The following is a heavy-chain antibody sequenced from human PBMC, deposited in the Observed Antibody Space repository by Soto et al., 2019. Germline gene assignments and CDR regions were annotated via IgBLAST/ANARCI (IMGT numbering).Heavy chain of an antibody. Sequence: QVHLVQSGSGVKTAGAAVKVSCKASGYYFSDYGVSWVRQAPGQGLEWMGWINVYSGTTNYLPKFQGRVTMTTDTSTSTLYMELRDLSSEDTAVYYCARGRGGYLSSSGHTHNYLAYWGQGTLVTVSS. J-gene: IGHJ4*02. CDR2: INVYSGTT. CDR3: ARGRGGYLSSSGHTHNYLAY. V-gene: IGHV1-18*01. D-gene: IGHD3-22*01. CDR1: GYYFSDYG.